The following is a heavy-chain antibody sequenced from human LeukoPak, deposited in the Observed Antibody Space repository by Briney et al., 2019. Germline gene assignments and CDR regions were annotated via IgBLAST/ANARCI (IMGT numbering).Heavy chain of an antibody. CDR3: ARQGPKDYFDY. CDR1: GGSISSYY. Sequence: SETLSLTCTVSGGSISSYYWSWIRQPPGKGLEWIGYIHYSGSTNYNPSLKSRVTISVDTSKNQFSLKLSSVTAADTAVYYCARQGPKDYFDYWGQGTLVTVSS. J-gene: IGHJ4*02. V-gene: IGHV4-59*08. CDR2: IHYSGST.